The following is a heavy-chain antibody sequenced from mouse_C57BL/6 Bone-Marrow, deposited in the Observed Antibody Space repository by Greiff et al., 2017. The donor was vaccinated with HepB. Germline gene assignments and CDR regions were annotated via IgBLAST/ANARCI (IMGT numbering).Heavy chain of an antibody. V-gene: IGHV14-2*01. Sequence: EVQLQQSGAELVKPGASVKLSCTASGFNIKDYYMHWVKQRTEQGLEWIGRIDPEDGETKYDPKFQGKVTITADTSSNTAYLQLSSLTSEDTAIYYCASVITPVVDLDYWGQCTTLTVSS. CDR2: IDPEDGET. J-gene: IGHJ2*01. CDR1: GFNIKDYY. D-gene: IGHD1-1*01. CDR3: ASVITPVVDLDY.